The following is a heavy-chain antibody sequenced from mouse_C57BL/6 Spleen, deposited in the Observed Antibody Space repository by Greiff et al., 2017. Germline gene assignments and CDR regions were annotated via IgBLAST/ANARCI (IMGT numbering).Heavy chain of an antibody. CDR1: GYPFTDSY. V-gene: IGHV1-76*01. D-gene: IGHD2-4*01. CDR3: SRAMSTTHYYAMDY. Sequence: QVQLKQSGAELVRPGASVQLSCKASGYPFTDSYINWVKQRPGQGLEWIARIYPGSGNTYYNEKFKGKATLTAEKSSSTAYMQLSSLTSEDSAVYFCSRAMSTTHYYAMDYWGQGTSATVSS. CDR2: IYPGSGNT. J-gene: IGHJ4*01.